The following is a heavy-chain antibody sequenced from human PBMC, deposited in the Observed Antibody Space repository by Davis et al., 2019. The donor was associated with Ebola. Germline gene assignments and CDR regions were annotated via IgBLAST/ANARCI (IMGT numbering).Heavy chain of an antibody. CDR1: EGTFSSYA. Sequence: AASVKVSCKASEGTFSSYAISWVRQAPGQGLEWMGWINTNTGNPTYAQGFTGRFVFSLDTSVSTAYLQISSLKAEDTAVYYCARKGVSVRNYYYGMDVWGQGTTVTVSS. J-gene: IGHJ6*02. CDR3: ARKGVSVRNYYYGMDV. CDR2: INTNTGNP. D-gene: IGHD5/OR15-5a*01. V-gene: IGHV7-4-1*02.